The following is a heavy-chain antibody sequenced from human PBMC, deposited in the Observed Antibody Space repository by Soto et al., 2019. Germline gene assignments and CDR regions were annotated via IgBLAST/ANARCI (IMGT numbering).Heavy chain of an antibody. D-gene: IGHD3-3*01. CDR2: ISSSSSYI. Sequence: EVQLVESGGGLVKPGGSLRLSCAASGFTFSTYSMNWVRQAPGKGLEWVSSISSSSSYIFYADSVRGRFTVSRDNAKNSLYLQMNSLGAEDTAVYYCARYDFWSGTPPAFDFWGQGTLVTVSS. CDR3: ARYDFWSGTPPAFDF. CDR1: GFTFSTYS. J-gene: IGHJ4*02. V-gene: IGHV3-21*01.